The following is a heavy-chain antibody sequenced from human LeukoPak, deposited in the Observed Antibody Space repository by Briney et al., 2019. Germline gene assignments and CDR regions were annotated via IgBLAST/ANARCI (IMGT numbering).Heavy chain of an antibody. Sequence: GGSLRLSCAASGFTFDDYAMHWVRQAPGKGLEWVSGITWNSGTLGYADSVKGRFTISRDNAKNSLYLQMNSLRAEDTALYYCAKGNSSGYSYGMDVWGQGTTVTVSS. V-gene: IGHV3-9*01. CDR2: ITWNSGTL. J-gene: IGHJ6*02. CDR1: GFTFDDYA. CDR3: AKGNSSGYSYGMDV. D-gene: IGHD6-25*01.